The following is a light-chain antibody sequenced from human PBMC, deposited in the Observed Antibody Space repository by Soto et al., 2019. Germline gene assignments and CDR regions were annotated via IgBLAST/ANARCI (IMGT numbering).Light chain of an antibody. CDR1: QSISSS. V-gene: IGKV1-5*03. J-gene: IGKJ5*01. CDR2: LGS. Sequence: QGRCTLSASVGDRVSITCRASQSISSSLAWYQQKPGKAPKLLIYLGSNRASGVPDRFSGSGSGTDFTLKISRVEAEDVGVYYCMPALQTSITFGQGTRLEIK. CDR3: MPALQTSIT.